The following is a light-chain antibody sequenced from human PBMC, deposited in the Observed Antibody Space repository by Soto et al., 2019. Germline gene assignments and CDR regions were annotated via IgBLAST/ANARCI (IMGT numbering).Light chain of an antibody. CDR2: EVS. J-gene: IGLJ1*01. CDR1: SSDVGGYRY. V-gene: IGLV2-14*01. Sequence: QSALTQPASVSGSPGQSITISCTGTSSDVGGYRYVSWYQHHPVKAPKLVIYEVSNRPSGVSNRVSGFKSGNTASLTISGLQAEDEADYYCSSYTSSSPCVFGTGTKVTVL. CDR3: SSYTSSSPCV.